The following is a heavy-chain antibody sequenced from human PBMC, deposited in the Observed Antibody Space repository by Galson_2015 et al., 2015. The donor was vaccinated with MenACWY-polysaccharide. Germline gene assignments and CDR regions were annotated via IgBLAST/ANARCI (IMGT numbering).Heavy chain of an antibody. V-gene: IGHV3-74*01. J-gene: IGHJ4*02. CDR1: GFSFNSYW. CDR3: VRVNGGIDC. D-gene: IGHD3-16*01. CDR2: IDNDGSST. Sequence: SLRLSCAASGFSFNSYWMHWVRQAPGKGLVWVSHIDNDGSSTNYADSVKGRFTISRDNAKNTLYLQMDSLRAEDTAVYYCVRVNGGIDCWGQGTLVTVAS.